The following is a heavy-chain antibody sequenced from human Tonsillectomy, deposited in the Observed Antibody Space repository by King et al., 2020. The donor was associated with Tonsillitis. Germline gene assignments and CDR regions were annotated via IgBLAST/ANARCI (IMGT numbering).Heavy chain of an antibody. V-gene: IGHV3-23*04. CDR2: ITGSGGDT. CDR1: GFTFRNYA. Sequence: VQLVESGGGLVQPGGSRSLSCTASGFTFRNYAMSWVRQAPGKGLEWVSTITGSGGDTYYAGSVKGRFTISRDNSKNTLYLQMNSLRAEDTAVYYCAKDSSGIAYCYVPDFASWGQGTLVTVSS. J-gene: IGHJ5*01. D-gene: IGHD3-22*01. CDR3: AKDSSGIAYCYVPDFAS.